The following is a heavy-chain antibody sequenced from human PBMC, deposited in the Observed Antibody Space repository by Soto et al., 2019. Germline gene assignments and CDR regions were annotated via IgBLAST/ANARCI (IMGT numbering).Heavy chain of an antibody. Sequence: TLSLTCTVSGVSISSGGYYWSWIRQHPGKGLEWIGYIYYGGSTYCNPSLKSRATISGDTSKNQFSLKLSSVTAADTAVYYCARGGYYYENSGQNAYDYWGQGILVTVS. D-gene: IGHD3-22*01. CDR1: GVSISSGGYY. CDR2: IYYGGST. V-gene: IGHV4-31*03. CDR3: ARGGYYYENSGQNAYDY. J-gene: IGHJ4*01.